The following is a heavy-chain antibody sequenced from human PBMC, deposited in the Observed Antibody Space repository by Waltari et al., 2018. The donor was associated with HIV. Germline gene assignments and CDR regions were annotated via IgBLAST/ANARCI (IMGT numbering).Heavy chain of an antibody. CDR2: VSLTGTDT. D-gene: IGHD6-19*01. Sequence: QVQVVESGGGLVKPGGSLRLSCRYSGFTFSDYFMSLIRQTPRKGLELLAYVSLTGTDTFYADSLRGRFAVSRDNSRNSLYLDLNKLTTEDSGIYYCARESSVWDFWGQGILVTVSS. CDR1: GFTFSDYF. V-gene: IGHV3-11*01. J-gene: IGHJ4*02. CDR3: ARESSVWDF.